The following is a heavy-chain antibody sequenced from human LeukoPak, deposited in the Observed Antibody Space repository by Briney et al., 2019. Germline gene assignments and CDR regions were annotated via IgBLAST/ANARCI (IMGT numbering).Heavy chain of an antibody. D-gene: IGHD2-15*01. CDR3: TTDRWYSADH. Sequence: GESLRLSCTASGFTFSNFWMGWVRQAPGKGLEWVANIKQDETEKFYLGSVKGRFIISRDNAKNSLFLQMDSLKVEDTAIYYCTTDRWYSADHWGQGTLVTVSS. V-gene: IGHV3-7*03. J-gene: IGHJ5*02. CDR2: IKQDETEK. CDR1: GFTFSNFW.